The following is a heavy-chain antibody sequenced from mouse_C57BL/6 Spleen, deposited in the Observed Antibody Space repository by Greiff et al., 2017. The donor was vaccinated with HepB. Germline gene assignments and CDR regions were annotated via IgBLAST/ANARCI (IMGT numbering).Heavy chain of an antibody. V-gene: IGHV1-64*01. CDR2: IHPNSGST. CDR1: GYTFTSYW. CDR3: AVYGSSYSYAMDY. D-gene: IGHD1-1*01. Sequence: QVQLQQPGAELVKPGASVKLSCKASGYTFTSYWMHWVKQRPGQGLEWIGMIHPNSGSTNYNEKFKSKATLPVDKSSSTAYMQLSSLTSEDSAVYYWAVYGSSYSYAMDYWGQGTSVTVSS. J-gene: IGHJ4*01.